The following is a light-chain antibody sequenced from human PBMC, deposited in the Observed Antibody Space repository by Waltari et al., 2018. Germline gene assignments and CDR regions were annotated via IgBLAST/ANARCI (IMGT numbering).Light chain of an antibody. Sequence: DIQMTQSPSSVSASVGDRVTIPCRARQAIISWLAWYQQKPGKAPKLLIYAASSLQSGVPSRFSGSGFGTDFTLTIDRVEPEDVAVYYCQHCGGSPPYTFGQGTKLKI. V-gene: IGKV1-12*01. J-gene: IGKJ2*01. CDR3: QHCGGSPPYT. CDR1: QAIISW. CDR2: AAS.